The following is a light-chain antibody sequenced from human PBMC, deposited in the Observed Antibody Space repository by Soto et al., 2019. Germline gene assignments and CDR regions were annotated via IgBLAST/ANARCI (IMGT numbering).Light chain of an antibody. V-gene: IGKV3-11*01. CDR1: QTIGIR. CDR3: HQHKSWPRT. CDR2: EAS. Sequence: ALTQSPPTLSSSPGDRATISCRASQTIGIRLAWYQHKPGQAPKIIIYEASNRGAGIPARFSGSGSETDGTLTISHEDEEVGTVYYRHQHKSWPRTFGQGTKVDIK. J-gene: IGKJ1*01.